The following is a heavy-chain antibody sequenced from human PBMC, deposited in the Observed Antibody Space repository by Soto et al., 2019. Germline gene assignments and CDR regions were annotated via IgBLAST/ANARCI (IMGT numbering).Heavy chain of an antibody. CDR2: IYYSGTT. J-gene: IGHJ4*02. CDR3: ARLARTGFDY. Sequence: QLQLQESGPGLVXPSXXXSLTCTVSGDSINSSAYYWGWIRQPPGKGLEWIANIYYSGTTYSNPSLKSRITMSVDTSKNQFSLKLGSVTAADTXVYYXARLARTGFDYWGQGTLVTVSS. V-gene: IGHV4-39*01. CDR1: GDSINSSAYY. D-gene: IGHD3-9*01.